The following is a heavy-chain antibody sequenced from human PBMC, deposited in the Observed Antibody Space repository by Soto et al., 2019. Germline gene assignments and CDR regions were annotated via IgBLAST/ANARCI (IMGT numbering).Heavy chain of an antibody. Sequence: GGSLRLSCVASGFTFSNNDMTWVRQGPGKGLEWVSDISASGGSTYYADSVKGRFTISRDNSKNMMYLEMNSLRAEDTAVYYCGRDSGSSSSFDCWGRGTLVTVSS. CDR3: GRDSGSSSSFDC. J-gene: IGHJ4*02. CDR2: ISASGGST. CDR1: GFTFSNND. D-gene: IGHD3-10*01. V-gene: IGHV3-23*01.